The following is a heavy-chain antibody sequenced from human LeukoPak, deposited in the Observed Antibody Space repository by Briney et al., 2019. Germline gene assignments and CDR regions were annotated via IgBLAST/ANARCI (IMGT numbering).Heavy chain of an antibody. CDR3: AREGSSSNGGYYFDY. J-gene: IGHJ4*02. Sequence: GGSLRLSCAASGFTFSSYAMHWVRQAPGKGLEWVAVISYDGGNKYYADSVKGRFTISRDNSKNTLYLQMNSLRAEDTAVYYCAREGSSSNGGYYFDYWGQGTLVTVSS. CDR1: GFTFSSYA. V-gene: IGHV3-30*04. CDR2: ISYDGGNK. D-gene: IGHD6-6*01.